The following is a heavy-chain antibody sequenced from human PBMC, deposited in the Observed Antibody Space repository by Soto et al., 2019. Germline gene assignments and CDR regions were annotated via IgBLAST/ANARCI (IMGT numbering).Heavy chain of an antibody. CDR2: IYYSGST. Sequence: SETLSLTCTVSGGSISSSSYYWGWIRQPPGKGLEWIGSIYYSGSTYYKPSLKSRVTISVDTYKNQFSLKLSSGTAADMAVYYCARARIVGATSNYYYMDVWGQGTTVTVSS. CDR1: GGSISSSSYY. J-gene: IGHJ6*03. CDR3: ARARIVGATSNYYYMDV. D-gene: IGHD1-26*01. V-gene: IGHV4-39*07.